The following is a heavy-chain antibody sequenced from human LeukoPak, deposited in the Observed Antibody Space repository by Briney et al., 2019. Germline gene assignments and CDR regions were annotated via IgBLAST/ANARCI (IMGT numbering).Heavy chain of an antibody. D-gene: IGHD6-25*01. V-gene: IGHV4-30-4*08. J-gene: IGHJ4*02. CDR3: ARGRPLRLFDY. CDR2: IYYSGST. Sequence: KASETLSLTCTVSGGSISSGDYYWSWIRQPPGKGLEWIGYIYYSGSTYYNPSLKSRVTISVDTSKNQFSLKLSSVTAADTAVYYCARGRPLRLFDYWGQGTLVTVSS. CDR1: GGSISSGDYY.